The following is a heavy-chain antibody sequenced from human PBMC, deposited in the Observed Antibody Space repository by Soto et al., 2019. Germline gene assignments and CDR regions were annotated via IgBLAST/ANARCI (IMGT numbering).Heavy chain of an antibody. CDR2: ISYDGSNK. V-gene: IGHV3-30-3*01. CDR3: ARTTKQQLAYYYGMDV. D-gene: IGHD6-13*01. J-gene: IGHJ6*02. CDR1: GFTFSSYA. Sequence: ESGGGVVQPGRSLRLSCAASGFTFSSYAMHWVRQAPGKGLEWVAVISYDGSNKYYADSVKGRFTISRDNSKSTLYLQMNSLRAEDTAVYYCARTTKQQLAYYYGMDVWGQGTTVTVSS.